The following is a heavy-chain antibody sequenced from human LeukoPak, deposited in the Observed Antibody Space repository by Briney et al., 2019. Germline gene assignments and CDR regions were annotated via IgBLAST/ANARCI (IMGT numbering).Heavy chain of an antibody. CDR1: GYTFTGYY. D-gene: IGHD6-13*01. CDR2: INPNSGGT. V-gene: IGHV1-2*02. J-gene: IGHJ4*02. Sequence: ASVKVSCEASGYTFTGYYMHWVRQAPGQGLEWMGWINPNSGGTNYAQKFQGRVTMTRDTYISTAYMELSRLRSDDTAVYYCASLSDSSSWYFVDYWGQGTMVTVCS. CDR3: ASLSDSSSWYFVDY.